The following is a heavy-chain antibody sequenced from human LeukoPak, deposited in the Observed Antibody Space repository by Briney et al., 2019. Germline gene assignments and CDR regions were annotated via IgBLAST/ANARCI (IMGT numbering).Heavy chain of an antibody. Sequence: SETLSLTCAVSGYSISSGYYWGWIRQPPGKGLEWIGSIYHSGSTYYNPSLKSRVTISVDTSKNQFSLKLSSVTAADTAVYYFARRGDSSGHSPPPFDYWGQGTLVTVSS. D-gene: IGHD3-22*01. CDR1: GYSISSGYY. CDR3: ARRGDSSGHSPPPFDY. V-gene: IGHV4-38-2*01. J-gene: IGHJ4*02. CDR2: IYHSGST.